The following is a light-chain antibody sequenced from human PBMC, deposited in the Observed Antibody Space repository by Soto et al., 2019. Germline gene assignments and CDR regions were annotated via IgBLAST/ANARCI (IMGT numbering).Light chain of an antibody. CDR3: QQYESYPWT. J-gene: IGKJ1*01. Sequence: DIQMTQSPSTLSASVGDRFTISCLASQNIRYFLAWYQHKTGKAPKLLIYQASILENGVPSRFSGSGSGTEVTLTISSLQPDDFATYYCQQYESYPWTFGQGTKVEIK. CDR1: QNIRYF. V-gene: IGKV1-5*03. CDR2: QAS.